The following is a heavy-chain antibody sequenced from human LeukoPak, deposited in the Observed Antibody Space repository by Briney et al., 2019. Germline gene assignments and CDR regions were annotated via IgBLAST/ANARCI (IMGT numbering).Heavy chain of an antibody. CDR3: ARAARGYCSGGSCSTRTYYYYGMDV. D-gene: IGHD2-15*01. CDR2: IYYSGST. J-gene: IGHJ6*02. CDR1: GGSISSYY. Sequence: TSETLSLTCTVSGGSISSYYWSWIRQPPGEGLEWIGYIYYSGSTNYNPSLKSRVTISVDTSKNQFSLKLSSVTAADTAVYYCARAARGYCSGGSCSTRTYYYYGMDVWGQGTTVTVSS. V-gene: IGHV4-59*01.